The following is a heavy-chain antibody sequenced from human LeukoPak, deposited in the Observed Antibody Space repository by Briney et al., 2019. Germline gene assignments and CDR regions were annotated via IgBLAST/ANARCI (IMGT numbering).Heavy chain of an antibody. CDR1: GGSISSY. CDR3: ARALGATLAFFDY. Sequence: SETLSLTCTVSGGSISSYWSWIRQPPGKGLEWIGYIYYSGSTNYNPSLKSRVTISVDTSKNQFSLKLSSVTAADTAVYYCARALGATLAFFDYWGQGTLVTVSS. D-gene: IGHD1-26*01. J-gene: IGHJ4*02. V-gene: IGHV4-59*01. CDR2: IYYSGST.